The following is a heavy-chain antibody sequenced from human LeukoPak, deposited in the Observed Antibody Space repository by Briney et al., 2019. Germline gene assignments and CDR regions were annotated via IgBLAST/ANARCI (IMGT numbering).Heavy chain of an antibody. Sequence: PGRSLRLSCAASGFTFTSYGMHWVRQAPGKGLEWVAVIWYDGSNKYYADSVKGRFTISRGNSKNTLYLQMNSLRAEDTAVYYCARDPIAAVRFDYWGQGTLVTVSS. CDR3: ARDPIAAVRFDY. CDR1: GFTFTSYG. V-gene: IGHV3-33*01. D-gene: IGHD6-13*01. CDR2: IWYDGSNK. J-gene: IGHJ4*02.